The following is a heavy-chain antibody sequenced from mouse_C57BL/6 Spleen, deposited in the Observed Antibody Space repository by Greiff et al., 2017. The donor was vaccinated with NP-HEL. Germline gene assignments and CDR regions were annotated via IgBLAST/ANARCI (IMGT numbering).Heavy chain of an antibody. CDR2: ISGGGGNT. CDR1: GFTFSSYT. J-gene: IGHJ2*01. CDR3: ARQGRRMVTTRDYFDY. Sequence: DVKLVESGGGLVKPGGSLKLSCAASGFTFSSYTMSWVRQTPEKRLEWVATISGGGGNTYYPDSVKGRFTISRDNAKNTLYLQMSSLRSEDTALYYCARQGRRMVTTRDYFDYWGQGTTLTVSS. D-gene: IGHD2-2*01. V-gene: IGHV5-9*01.